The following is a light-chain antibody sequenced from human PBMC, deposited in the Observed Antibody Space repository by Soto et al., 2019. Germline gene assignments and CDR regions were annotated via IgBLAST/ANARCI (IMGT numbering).Light chain of an antibody. CDR3: GSWDSSLSANV. CDR1: SSNIGGNS. J-gene: IGLJ1*01. V-gene: IGLV1-51*01. CDR2: DDN. Sequence: GPTHPPPVSPAPGSKVTISCSGSSSNIGGNSVSWYQPLPGTAPKLLIYDDNKRPSGIPDRFSGSKSGTSATLGITGFQTGDEADYYCGSWDSSLSANVFGTGTKVTVL.